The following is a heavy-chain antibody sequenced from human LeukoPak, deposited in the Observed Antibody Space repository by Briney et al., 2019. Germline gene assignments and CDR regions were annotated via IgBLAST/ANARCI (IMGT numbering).Heavy chain of an antibody. CDR2: IYRSGSA. D-gene: IGHD3-10*01. CDR1: GGSISSSSHY. CDR3: AREDGSGSYYTSGAFDI. J-gene: IGHJ3*02. V-gene: IGHV4-39*07. Sequence: PSETLSLTCTVFGGSISSSSHYWGWIRQPPGEGLEWIGYIYRSGSAYYNPSLKIRVTISVDRSKNQFSLKLSSVTAADTAVYYCAREDGSGSYYTSGAFDIWGQGTMVTVSS.